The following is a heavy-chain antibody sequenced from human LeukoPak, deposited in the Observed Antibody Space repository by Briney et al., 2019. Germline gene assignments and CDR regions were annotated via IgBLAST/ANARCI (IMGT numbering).Heavy chain of an antibody. D-gene: IGHD1-26*01. Sequence: ASVKVSCKASGYTFTSNYIHWVRQAPGQGLEWMGIINPSGGSTSYAQKFQGRVTMTRDTSTSTVYMELSSLRSEDTAVYYCTRYSGSYDYWGQGTLVTVSS. J-gene: IGHJ4*02. CDR1: GYTFTSNY. CDR3: TRYSGSYDY. CDR2: INPSGGST. V-gene: IGHV1-46*01.